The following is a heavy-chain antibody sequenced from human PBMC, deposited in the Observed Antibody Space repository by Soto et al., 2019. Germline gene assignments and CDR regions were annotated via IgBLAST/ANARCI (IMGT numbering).Heavy chain of an antibody. Sequence: QVQLVQSGAEVKKPGASVKVSCKASGYTFTSYAMHWVRQAPGQRLEWMGWINAGNGNTKYSQKFQGRVTITRDTSASTAYMELRSLRSEDTAVYYCARALGVVTDDYWGQGTLVTVSS. V-gene: IGHV1-3*01. CDR3: ARALGVVTDDY. CDR1: GYTFTSYA. D-gene: IGHD2-15*01. CDR2: INAGNGNT. J-gene: IGHJ4*02.